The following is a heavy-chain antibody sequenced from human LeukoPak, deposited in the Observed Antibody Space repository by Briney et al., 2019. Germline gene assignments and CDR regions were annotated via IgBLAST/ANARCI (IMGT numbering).Heavy chain of an antibody. D-gene: IGHD6-25*01. Sequence: PGGSLRLSCAASGFTFSSYWMSWVRQAPGKGLEWVANIKQDGSEKYYVDSVKGRFTISRDNAKNSLYLQMNSLRAEDTAVYYCARSAFISTGIAAFDQGFDPWGQGTLVTVSS. CDR3: ARSAFISTGIAAFDQGFDP. CDR1: GFTFSSYW. V-gene: IGHV3-7*01. CDR2: IKQDGSEK. J-gene: IGHJ5*02.